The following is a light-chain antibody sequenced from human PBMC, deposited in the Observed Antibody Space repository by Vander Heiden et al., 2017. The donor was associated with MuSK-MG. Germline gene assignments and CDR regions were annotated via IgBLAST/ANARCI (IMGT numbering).Light chain of an antibody. CDR3: NSYTSTTPGLV. J-gene: IGLJ2*01. Sequence: QSALTQPASVSGSPGPSITLSCTGTSSDVGGYNYVSWYQQHAGKAPKLMIFEVSNRPSGVANRFSGSKSGNTAAVTIAGLQAEDEADYYCNSYTSTTPGLVFGGGTKLTVL. V-gene: IGLV2-14*01. CDR1: SSDVGGYNY. CDR2: EVS.